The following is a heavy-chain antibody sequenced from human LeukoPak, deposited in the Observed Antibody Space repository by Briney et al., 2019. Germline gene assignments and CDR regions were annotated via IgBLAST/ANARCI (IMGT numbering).Heavy chain of an antibody. CDR1: GSTFSSYA. Sequence: GRSLRLSCAASGSTFSSYAMHWVRQAPGKGLEWVAVISYDGSNKYYADSVKGRFTISRDNAKNSLYLQMNSLRAEDTAVYYCATPLDYYDRSGYHQGGDWGQGTLVTVSS. CDR2: ISYDGSNK. J-gene: IGHJ4*02. D-gene: IGHD3-22*01. CDR3: ATPLDYYDRSGYHQGGD. V-gene: IGHV3-30-3*01.